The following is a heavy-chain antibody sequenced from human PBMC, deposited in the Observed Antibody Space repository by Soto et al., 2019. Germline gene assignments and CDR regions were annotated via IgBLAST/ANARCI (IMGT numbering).Heavy chain of an antibody. CDR3: ARSFFYDFGSGYLYSGWFAP. Sequence: SETLSLTCAVYGGSFSGYYWSWIRQPPGKGLEWIGEINHSGSTNYNPSLKSRVTISVDTSKNQFSLKLSSVTAADTAVYYCARSFFYDFGSGYLYSGWFAPGGQGPLVTFP. D-gene: IGHD3-3*01. CDR2: INHSGST. J-gene: IGHJ5*02. V-gene: IGHV4-34*01. CDR1: GGSFSGYY.